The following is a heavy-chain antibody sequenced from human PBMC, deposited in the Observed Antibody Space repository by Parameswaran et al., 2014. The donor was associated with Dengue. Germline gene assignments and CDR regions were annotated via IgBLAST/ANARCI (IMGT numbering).Heavy chain of an antibody. J-gene: IGHJ3*02. V-gene: IGHV1-2*06. CDR3: ARGYCSSTSCYGPAFDI. CDR2: INPNSGGT. Sequence: WVRQAPGQGLEWMGRINPNSGGTNYAQKFQGRVTMTRDTSISTAYMELSRLRSDDTAVYYCARGYCSSTSCYGPAFDIWGQGTMVTVSS. D-gene: IGHD2-2*01.